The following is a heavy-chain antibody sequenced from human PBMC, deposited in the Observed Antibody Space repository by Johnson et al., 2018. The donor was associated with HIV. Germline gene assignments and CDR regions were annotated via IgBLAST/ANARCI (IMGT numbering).Heavy chain of an antibody. V-gene: IGHV3-11*04. CDR1: GFTFSDYY. J-gene: IGHJ3*02. CDR2: ISSSGSTI. CDR3: ASRQIWVTRGAFDI. D-gene: IGHD3-16*01. Sequence: QVQLVESGGGLVQRGGSLRLSCAASGFTFSDYYMSWIRQAPGKGLEWVSYISSSGSTIYYADSVKGRFTISRDNAKNSLYLQMNSLRAEDTAVYYCASRQIWVTRGAFDIWGQGTMVTVSS.